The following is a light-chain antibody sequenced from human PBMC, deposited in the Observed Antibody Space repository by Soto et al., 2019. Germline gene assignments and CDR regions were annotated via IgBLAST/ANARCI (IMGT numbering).Light chain of an antibody. V-gene: IGKV3-20*01. Sequence: DIVLTQSPGTLSLSPGDRATLSCRASQGLSDRLLAWYQQKPGQSPRLLIYGASSRSTGIPDRFSGRGSGTDFTLTISRLEPEDFAVYYCQQYETSSPTFGQGNKVEIK. CDR1: QGLSDRL. CDR3: QQYETSSPT. CDR2: GAS. J-gene: IGKJ1*01.